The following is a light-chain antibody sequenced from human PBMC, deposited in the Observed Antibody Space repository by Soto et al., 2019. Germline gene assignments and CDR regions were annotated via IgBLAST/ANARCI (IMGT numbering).Light chain of an antibody. V-gene: IGKV1-5*03. CDR1: QTINNW. J-gene: IGKJ1*01. Sequence: DIQMTQSPSTLSASIGDTVTITCRASQTINNWLAWYQQKPGKAPKVLIHKVSTLESGVPPRFSGSGSGTDFTLTIISLQPDDFATYFCQEYDTSFTWTFGQGTRVELK. CDR2: KVS. CDR3: QEYDTSFTWT.